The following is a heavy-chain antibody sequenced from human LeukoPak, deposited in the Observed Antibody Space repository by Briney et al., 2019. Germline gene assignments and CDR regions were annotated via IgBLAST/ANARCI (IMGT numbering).Heavy chain of an antibody. J-gene: IGHJ5*02. Sequence: GGSLRLSCAASGFNFSIYSMNWVRQAPGKGLEWVSYISTSSGIIYYADSVKGRFTISRDNAEKSLYLQMNSLRVEDTALYYCTSFDITRPWGQGTLVTVSS. D-gene: IGHD3-10*01. CDR2: ISTSSGII. CDR1: GFNFSIYS. CDR3: TSFDITRP. V-gene: IGHV3-48*04.